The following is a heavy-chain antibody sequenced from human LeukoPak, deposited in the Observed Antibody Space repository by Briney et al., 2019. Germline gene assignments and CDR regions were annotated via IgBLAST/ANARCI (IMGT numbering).Heavy chain of an antibody. J-gene: IGHJ4*02. CDR2: IYDSGST. Sequence: SETLSLTCTVSGYSISSGYYWGWIRQPPGKGLEWIGYIYDSGSTTYNPSLKSRVTISVDTSKNQFSLKLSSVTAADTAVYYCARGGVLKSVDYWGQGTLVTVSS. CDR1: GYSISSGYY. D-gene: IGHD3-16*01. CDR3: ARGGVLKSVDY. V-gene: IGHV4-61*01.